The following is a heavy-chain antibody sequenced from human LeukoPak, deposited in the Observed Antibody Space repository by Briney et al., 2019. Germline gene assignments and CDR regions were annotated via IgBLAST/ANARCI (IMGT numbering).Heavy chain of an antibody. J-gene: IGHJ4*02. Sequence: SVKVSCKASGGTLSSYAISWVRRAPGQGLEWMGGIIPIFGTANYAQKFHGRVTITTDESTSTAYMELSSLRSEDTAVYYCASLLGYCSTTSCLGDYWGQGTLVTVSS. CDR2: IIPIFGTA. CDR1: GGTLSSYA. D-gene: IGHD2-2*01. V-gene: IGHV1-69*05. CDR3: ASLLGYCSTTSCLGDY.